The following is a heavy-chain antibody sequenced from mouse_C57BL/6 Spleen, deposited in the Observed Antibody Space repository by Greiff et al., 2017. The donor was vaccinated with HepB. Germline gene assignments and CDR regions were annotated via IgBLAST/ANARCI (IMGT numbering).Heavy chain of an antibody. Sequence: EVQLQESGGDLVKPGGSLKLSCAASGFTFSSYGMSWVRQTPDKRLEWVATISSGGSYTYYPDSVKGRFTISRDNAKNTLYLQMSSLKSEDTAMYYCARHPVITTVVAPWDVWGTGTTVTVSS. D-gene: IGHD1-1*01. CDR3: ARHPVITTVVAPWDV. CDR2: ISSGGSYT. CDR1: GFTFSSYG. J-gene: IGHJ1*03. V-gene: IGHV5-6*01.